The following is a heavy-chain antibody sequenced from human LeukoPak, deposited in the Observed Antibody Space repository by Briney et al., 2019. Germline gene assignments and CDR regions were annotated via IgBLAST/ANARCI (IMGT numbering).Heavy chain of an antibody. D-gene: IGHD6-19*01. Sequence: GGSLRLSCAASGFTFSSYSMNWVRQAPGKGLEWVSYISSSSSTIYYADSVKGRFTISRDNAKNSLYLQMNSLRAEDTAVYYCARDWQYSSGWYSAFDIWGQGTMVTVSS. CDR3: ARDWQYSSGWYSAFDI. V-gene: IGHV3-48*01. CDR2: ISSSSSTI. J-gene: IGHJ3*02. CDR1: GFTFSSYS.